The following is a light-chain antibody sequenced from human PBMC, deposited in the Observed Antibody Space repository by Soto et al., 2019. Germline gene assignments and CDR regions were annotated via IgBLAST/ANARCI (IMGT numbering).Light chain of an antibody. CDR1: SFTVGSNY. CDR3: GTRDYSLSAV. Sequence: QSVLTQPPSVSAAPGHKVTISCPGTSFTVGSNYVTWYQQLPGTAPKLCIYDNGKRSSGIPDRFSGSQSGTSATLGITGLQTADEADYYCGTRDYSLSAVFGGGTKSTVL. V-gene: IGLV1-51*01. CDR2: DNG. J-gene: IGLJ2*01.